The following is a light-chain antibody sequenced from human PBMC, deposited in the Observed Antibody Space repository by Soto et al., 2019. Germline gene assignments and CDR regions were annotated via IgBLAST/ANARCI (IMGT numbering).Light chain of an antibody. CDR2: GVS. CDR1: QRLSASD. CDR3: QQYGSSPLIT. J-gene: IGKJ5*01. V-gene: IGKV3-20*01. Sequence: EIVLTHSPGTLSSSPGQRATLSCRASQRLSASDIAWYQQKPGQAPKFLIYGVSSRATGIPDRFSGSGSGTDFTLTISRLEPEDFAVYYCQQYGSSPLITFGQVTRLEIK.